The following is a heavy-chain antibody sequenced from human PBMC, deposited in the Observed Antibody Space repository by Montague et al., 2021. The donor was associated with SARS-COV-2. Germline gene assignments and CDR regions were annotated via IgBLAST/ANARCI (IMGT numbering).Heavy chain of an antibody. CDR1: GGSISSYH. D-gene: IGHD2/OR15-2a*01. Sequence: SETLSLTCSISGGSISSYHWNWIRQPPGKGLEWIGNIYYDGSTNYNPSLKSRVTISIDTSKNQFSLNLRSVAAADTAVYYCARRSTYYYYGLDVWGQGTTVSVSS. CDR3: ARRSTYYYYGLDV. J-gene: IGHJ6*02. V-gene: IGHV4-59*08. CDR2: IYYDGST.